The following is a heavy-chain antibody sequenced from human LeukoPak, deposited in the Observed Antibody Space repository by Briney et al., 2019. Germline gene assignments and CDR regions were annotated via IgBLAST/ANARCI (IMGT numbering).Heavy chain of an antibody. D-gene: IGHD4-23*01. CDR1: GFIFSSHA. V-gene: IGHV3-23*01. CDR3: AKDPNGGNSVRS. CDR2: ITGSGADT. Sequence: PGGSLRLSCAASGFIFSSHAVTWVRQAPGRGLEWVSTITGSGADTYYADSVKGRFTISRDNLKNTLYLQMNGLRAEDTAVYYCAKDPNGGNSVRSWGQGTLVTVSS. J-gene: IGHJ4*02.